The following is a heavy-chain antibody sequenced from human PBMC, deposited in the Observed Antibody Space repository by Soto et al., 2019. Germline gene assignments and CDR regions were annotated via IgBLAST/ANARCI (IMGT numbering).Heavy chain of an antibody. J-gene: IGHJ5*02. CDR1: GGTFSSYA. D-gene: IGHD2-2*01. CDR3: ASSFGYCISPRCYVFDP. CDR2: IIPIFGTA. Sequence: QVQLVQSGAEVKKPGSSVKVSCKASGGTFSSYAISWVRQAPGQGLEWMGGIIPIFGTANDAQKFQGRVTITADESTSTAYIALSSLRSEDTAVYYCASSFGYCISPRCYVFDPWGQGTLVTVSS. V-gene: IGHV1-69*12.